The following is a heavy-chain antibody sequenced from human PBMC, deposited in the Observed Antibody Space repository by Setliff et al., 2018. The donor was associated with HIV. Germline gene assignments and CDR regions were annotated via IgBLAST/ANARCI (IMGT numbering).Heavy chain of an antibody. CDR3: ARVPVAGANWFDP. Sequence: SETLSLTCSVSGVSINRTDHYWGWIRQSPGKRLEWIGSVSQSGSTYYNPSLKSRITISVDRSKNLFSLKLISVTAAGQGVYYCARVPVAGANWFDPWGLGTLVIVSS. CDR2: VSQSGST. J-gene: IGHJ5*02. V-gene: IGHV4-39*01. CDR1: GVSINRTDHY. D-gene: IGHD2-21*01.